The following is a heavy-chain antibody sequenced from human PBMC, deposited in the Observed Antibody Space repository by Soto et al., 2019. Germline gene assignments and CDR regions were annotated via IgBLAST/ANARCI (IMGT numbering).Heavy chain of an antibody. D-gene: IGHD6-13*01. CDR2: IIPIFGTA. CDR3: ARDYKLEYSSSWHLAGYWFDP. J-gene: IGHJ5*02. V-gene: IGHV1-69*13. CDR1: GGTFSSYA. Sequence: SVKVSCKASGGTFSSYAISWVRQAPGQGLEWMGGIIPIFGTANYAQKFQGRVTITADESTSTAYMELSSLRSEDTAVYYCARDYKLEYSSSWHLAGYWFDPWGQGLLVTVSS.